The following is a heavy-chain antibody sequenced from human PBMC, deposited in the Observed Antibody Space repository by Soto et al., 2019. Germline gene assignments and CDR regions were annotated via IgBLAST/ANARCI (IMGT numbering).Heavy chain of an antibody. CDR1: GGTFSSYA. V-gene: IGHV1-69*06. J-gene: IGHJ6*02. Sequence: GASVTVSCTASGGTFSSYAIIWVRQAPGQGLEWMGGIIPIFDTANYAQKFQGRVTITADKSTSTAYMELSSLRSEDTAVYYCARDSVLRFLEWPAGDGSVDPHRYYYYGMDVWGQGTTVTVSS. D-gene: IGHD3-3*01. CDR3: ARDSVLRFLEWPAGDGSVDPHRYYYYGMDV. CDR2: IIPIFDTA.